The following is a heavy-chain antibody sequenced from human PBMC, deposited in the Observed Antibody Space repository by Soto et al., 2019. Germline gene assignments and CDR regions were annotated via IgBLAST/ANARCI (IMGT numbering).Heavy chain of an antibody. V-gene: IGHV3-30-3*01. CDR1: GFTFSSYT. CDR3: ATHPLHMAYSSGWDRWFDP. D-gene: IGHD6-19*01. Sequence: QVRLVESGGDVVQPGRSLRLSCVASGFTFSSYTMHWVSQAPGKGLEWLALISSDGTDTYTADSVQGRFTISRDNSTTTLSLQKSTLRPADAAVYYCATHPLHMAYSSGWDRWFDPWGQGTLVTVSS. J-gene: IGHJ5*02. CDR2: ISSDGTDT.